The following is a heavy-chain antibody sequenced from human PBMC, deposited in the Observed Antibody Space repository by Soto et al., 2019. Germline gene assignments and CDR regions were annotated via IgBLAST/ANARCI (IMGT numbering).Heavy chain of an antibody. V-gene: IGHV3-66*01. Sequence: EVQLVESGGDLVQPGGSLRPPCAASGVTVSNNFMSWVRQAPGKGLEWVSIIYSGGGTHYADSVKGRSTITRDNYKNTVYLQMNSLRVEDTAVYYCARNVPVAPLGYWGQGTLVTVSS. CDR2: IYSGGGT. CDR3: ARNVPVAPLGY. J-gene: IGHJ4*02. D-gene: IGHD5-12*01. CDR1: GVTVSNNF.